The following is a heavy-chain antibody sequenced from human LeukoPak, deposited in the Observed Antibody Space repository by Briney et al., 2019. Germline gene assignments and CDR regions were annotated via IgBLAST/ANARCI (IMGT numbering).Heavy chain of an antibody. CDR1: GFTFSSYA. CDR3: ARVDYGLGAFDY. Sequence: AGRSLRLSCAASGFTFSSYAMHWVRQAPGKGLEWVAVISYDGSNKYYADSVKGRFTISRDNSKNTLYLQMNSLRAEDTAVYYCARVDYGLGAFDYWGQETLVTVSS. V-gene: IGHV3-30-3*01. CDR2: ISYDGSNK. D-gene: IGHD3-16*01. J-gene: IGHJ4*02.